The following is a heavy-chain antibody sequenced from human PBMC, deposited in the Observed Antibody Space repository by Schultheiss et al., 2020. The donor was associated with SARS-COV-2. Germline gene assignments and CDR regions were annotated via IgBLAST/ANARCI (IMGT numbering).Heavy chain of an antibody. CDR2: IYHSGST. Sequence: SETLSLTCTVSGYSISSGYYWGWIRQPPGKGLEWIGSIYHSGSTYYNPSLKSRVTISVDTSKNQFSLKLSSVTAADKAVYYCARPNSSWKNYYYYMDVWGKGTTVTVSS. J-gene: IGHJ6*03. CDR3: ARPNSSWKNYYYYMDV. CDR1: GYSISSGYY. V-gene: IGHV4-38-2*02. D-gene: IGHD6-19*01.